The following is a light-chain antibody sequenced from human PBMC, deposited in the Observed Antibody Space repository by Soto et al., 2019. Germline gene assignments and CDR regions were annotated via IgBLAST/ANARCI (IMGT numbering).Light chain of an antibody. CDR3: VSYTTSASYV. J-gene: IGLJ1*01. V-gene: IGLV2-14*01. CDR1: SSDVGNYIF. CDR2: DIN. Sequence: QAVLTQPASVSGSPGQSITISCTGTSSDVGNYIFVSWYRRHPGKAPKLMIYDINNRPSGVSNRFSGSKSGNTASLTISGLQAEDEAAYYCVSYTTSASYVFRTGTKVTVL.